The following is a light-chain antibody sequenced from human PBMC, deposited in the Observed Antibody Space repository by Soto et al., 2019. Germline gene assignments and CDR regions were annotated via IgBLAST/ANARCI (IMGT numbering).Light chain of an antibody. J-gene: IGLJ3*02. V-gene: IGLV1-51*02. CDR3: GTWDNSLSGGV. Sequence: QSVLTQPPSLSAAPGHQVTIFCSGSSSNIGAHSVSWYQQLPGTAPKLLIYDNSERPSGVPDRFSGSKSGTSATLGITGLQTGDEADYYCGTWDNSLSGGVFGGGTKLTVL. CDR1: SSNIGAHS. CDR2: DNS.